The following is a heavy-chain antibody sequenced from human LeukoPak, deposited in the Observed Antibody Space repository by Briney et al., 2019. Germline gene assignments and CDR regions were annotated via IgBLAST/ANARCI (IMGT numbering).Heavy chain of an antibody. Sequence: SETLTLICAVYGGSFSGHYWTWLRQPPGKGLEWIGEMDHTGRSTYNPSLTSRVTISKDSSNNQFSLSLGSVIAADTAVYFCARGENSGSYFSYFDSWAQGTPVTVSS. J-gene: IGHJ5*01. V-gene: IGHV4-34*01. CDR2: MDHTGRS. CDR1: GGSFSGHY. D-gene: IGHD3-10*01. CDR3: ARGENSGSYFSYFDS.